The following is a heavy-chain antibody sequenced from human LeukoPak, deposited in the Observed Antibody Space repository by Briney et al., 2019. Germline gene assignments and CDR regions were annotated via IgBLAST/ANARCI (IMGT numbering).Heavy chain of an antibody. Sequence: GGSLRLSCAASGFTLTTYGMHWVRQSPGKGLEWVALIAYDGYYKYYSDSVKGRFTISSDTSKNTLYLQMNSLRAEDTAVYYCARDLSPVVRASPMGYWGQGTLVTVSS. V-gene: IGHV3-30*03. CDR1: GFTLTTYG. D-gene: IGHD3-10*01. J-gene: IGHJ4*02. CDR3: ARDLSPVVRASPMGY. CDR2: IAYDGYYK.